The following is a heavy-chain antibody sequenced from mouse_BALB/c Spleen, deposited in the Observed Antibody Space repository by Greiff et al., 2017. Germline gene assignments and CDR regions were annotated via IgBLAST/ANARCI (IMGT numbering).Heavy chain of an antibody. V-gene: IGHV1-14*01. CDR1: GYTFTSYV. D-gene: IGHD1-2*01. Sequence: VQLQQSGPELVKPGASVKMSCKASGYTFTSYVMHWVKQKPGQGLEWIGYINPYNDGTKYNEKFKGKATLTSDKSSSTAYMELSSLTSEDSAVYYCARYYGYDVYAMDYWGQGTSVTVSS. J-gene: IGHJ4*01. CDR2: INPYNDGT. CDR3: ARYYGYDVYAMDY.